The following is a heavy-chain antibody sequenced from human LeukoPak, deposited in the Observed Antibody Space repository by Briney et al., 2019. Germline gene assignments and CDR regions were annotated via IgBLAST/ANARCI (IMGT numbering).Heavy chain of an antibody. V-gene: IGHV3-74*01. D-gene: IGHD3-10*01. CDR2: INSDGSST. CDR1: GFTFSSYW. J-gene: IGHJ4*02. CDR3: AKGGSRGITMIRGVIIVPYYFDF. Sequence: PGGSLRLSCAASGFTFSSYWMHWVRQAPGKGLVWVSRINSDGSSTSYADSVKGRFTISRDNAKNTLYLQMNSLTAEDTAVYYCAKGGSRGITMIRGVIIVPYYFDFWGQGTLVSVSS.